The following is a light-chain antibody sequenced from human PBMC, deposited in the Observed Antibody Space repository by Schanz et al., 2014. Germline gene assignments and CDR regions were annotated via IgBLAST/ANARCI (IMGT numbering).Light chain of an antibody. CDR2: DVS. Sequence: QSALTQPASVSGSPGQSITISCTGTSSDVGDYNYVSWYQQYPGKAPTLMIYDVSKRPSGVPDRFSGSKSGNTASLTISGLQAEDEADYYCSSYAGRSTVVFGGGTKLTVL. J-gene: IGLJ2*01. V-gene: IGLV2-14*01. CDR3: SSYAGRSTVV. CDR1: SSDVGDYNY.